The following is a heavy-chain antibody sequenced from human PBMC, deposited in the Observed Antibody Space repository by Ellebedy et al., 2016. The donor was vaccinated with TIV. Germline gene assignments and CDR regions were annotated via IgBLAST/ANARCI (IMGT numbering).Heavy chain of an antibody. CDR3: ARDLRELLYYYGMDV. D-gene: IGHD1-26*01. CDR1: GFTFSSYG. V-gene: IGHV3-33*01. J-gene: IGHJ6*02. CDR2: IWYDGSNK. Sequence: GESLKISXAASGFTFSSYGMHWVRQAPGKGLEWVAVIWYDGSNKYYADSVKGRFTISRDNSKNTLYLQMNSLRAEDTAVYYCARDLRELLYYYGMDVWGQGTTVTVSS.